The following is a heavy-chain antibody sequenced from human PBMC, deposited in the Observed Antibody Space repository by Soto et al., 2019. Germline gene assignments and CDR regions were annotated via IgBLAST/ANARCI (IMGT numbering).Heavy chain of an antibody. CDR2: ISAYNGNT. CDR1: GYPFTSYA. CDR3: ARSGPHAGY. D-gene: IGHD3-10*01. Sequence: QCQLVQSGAEVKKPGASVKVSCKASGYPFTSYAISWVRQAPGQGLEWMGWISAYNGNTNYAQKLQGRVTMTTDTSTSKAYIELRSLRSDDTAVYSCARSGPHAGYWGQGTLVTVSS. V-gene: IGHV1-18*01. J-gene: IGHJ4*02.